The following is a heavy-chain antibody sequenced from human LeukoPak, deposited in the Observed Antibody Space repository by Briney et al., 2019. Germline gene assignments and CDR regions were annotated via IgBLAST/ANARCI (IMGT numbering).Heavy chain of an antibody. Sequence: SETLSLTCTVSGGSISSYDWSWSRQPAGQGLEWIGRIYTSGSTNYNPSLKSRVTMSVDASKNQFSLPLSSVTAAATAVYYCARVPWDSSGWPYFDYWGQGTLVTVSS. CDR2: IYTSGST. D-gene: IGHD6-19*01. J-gene: IGHJ4*02. CDR3: ARVPWDSSGWPYFDY. CDR1: GGSISSYD. V-gene: IGHV4-4*07.